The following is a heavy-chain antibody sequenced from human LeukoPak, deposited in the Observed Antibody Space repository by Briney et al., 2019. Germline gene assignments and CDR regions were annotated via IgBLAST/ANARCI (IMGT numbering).Heavy chain of an antibody. CDR1: GFTFSSYS. J-gene: IGHJ6*02. Sequence: PGGSLRLSCAASGFTFSSYSMNWVRQAPGKGLEWVSSISSSSSYIYYADSVKGRFTISRDNAKNSLYLQMNSLRAEDTAVYYCWSGSSSYYYYGMDVWGQGTTVTVSS. CDR2: ISSSSSYI. CDR3: WSGSSSYYYYGMDV. V-gene: IGHV3-21*01. D-gene: IGHD6-6*01.